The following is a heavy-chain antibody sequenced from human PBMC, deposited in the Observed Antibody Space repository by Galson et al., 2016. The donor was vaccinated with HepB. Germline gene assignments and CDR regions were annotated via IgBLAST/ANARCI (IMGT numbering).Heavy chain of an antibody. CDR3: ARDLYPKRYDSLSAYHKPAFDI. CDR1: GFTFSTYW. Sequence: SLRLSCAASGFTFSTYWMNWVRQAPGKGLAWVSSISSGCSYTNYADSVKDPFTISRDNAKNSLYLRLSSLRAEDTAVYYCARDLYPKRYDSLSAYHKPAFDIWGQGTMVTVSS. D-gene: IGHD3/OR15-3a*01. V-gene: IGHV3-21*01. CDR2: ISSGCSYT. J-gene: IGHJ3*02.